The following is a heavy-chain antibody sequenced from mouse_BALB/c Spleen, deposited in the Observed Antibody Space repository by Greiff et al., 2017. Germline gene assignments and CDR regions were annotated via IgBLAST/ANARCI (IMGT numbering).Heavy chain of an antibody. CDR3: ARGARGRGYFDY. D-gene: IGHD1-1*01. Sequence: QVQLKESGPGLVQPSQSLSITCTVSGFSLTSYGVHWVRQSPGKGLEWLGVIWSGGSTDYNAAFISRLSISKDNSKSQVFFKMNSLQANDTAIYYCARGARGRGYFDYWGQGTTLTVSS. J-gene: IGHJ2*01. CDR2: IWSGGST. CDR1: GFSLTSYG. V-gene: IGHV2-2*02.